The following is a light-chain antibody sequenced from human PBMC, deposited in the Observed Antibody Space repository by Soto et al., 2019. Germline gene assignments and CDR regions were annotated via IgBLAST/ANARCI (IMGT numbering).Light chain of an antibody. CDR1: QSVSSN. CDR3: QQYNEWPPYT. V-gene: IGKV3-15*01. CDR2: GAS. J-gene: IGKJ2*01. Sequence: EIVMTQSPATLSVSPGERATLSCRASQSVSSNLAWYQQNPGQAPRLLIYGASTRATAIPTRFSGSGSGTESTLTIRSQQTEDFAVYYCQQYNEWPPYTFGQGTKLEIK.